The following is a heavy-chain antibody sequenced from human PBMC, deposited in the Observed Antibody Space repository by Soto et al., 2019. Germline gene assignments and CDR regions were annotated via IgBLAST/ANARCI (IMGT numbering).Heavy chain of an antibody. CDR2: LYYSGNT. J-gene: IGHJ4*02. CDR3: ARYPENYYGSGRYFFDC. Sequence: SETLSLTCPISGGSISSRDYYWSWIRHHPGKGLEWIGYLYYSGNTNYNPSLESRVTISVDTSKNQFSLKLSSVTAADTAVYYCARYPENYYGSGRYFFDCWGQGTLVAVAS. D-gene: IGHD3-10*01. V-gene: IGHV4-31*03. CDR1: GGSISSRDYY.